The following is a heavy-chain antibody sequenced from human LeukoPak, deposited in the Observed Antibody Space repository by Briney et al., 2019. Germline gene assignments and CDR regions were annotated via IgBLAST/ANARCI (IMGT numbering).Heavy chain of an antibody. D-gene: IGHD6-25*01. V-gene: IGHV3-30*03. CDR2: ISSDGRDK. J-gene: IGHJ4*02. CDR3: ARDLRRIAAYYFDY. Sequence: GGSLRLSCAASGFTFSSYAIHWVRQAPGKGMEREAVISSDGRDKHHAESVKGRFTISRDNSKNTLYLQTNSLRAEDTAVYYCARDLRRIAAYYFDYWGQGTLVTVSS. CDR1: GFTFSSYA.